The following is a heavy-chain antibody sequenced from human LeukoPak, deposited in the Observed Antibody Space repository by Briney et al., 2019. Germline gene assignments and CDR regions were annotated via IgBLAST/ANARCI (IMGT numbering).Heavy chain of an antibody. D-gene: IGHD2-15*01. CDR2: ISAYNGNT. CDR1: GYTFTSYG. CDR3: AVYCSGGSCYSVIDY. J-gene: IGHJ4*02. V-gene: IGHV1-18*01. Sequence: ASVKVSCKASGYTFTSYGISWVRQAPGQGLEWMGWISAYNGNTNYAQKLQGRVTMTTDTSTSTAYMELSSLRSEDTAVYYCAVYCSGGSCYSVIDYWGQGTLVTVSS.